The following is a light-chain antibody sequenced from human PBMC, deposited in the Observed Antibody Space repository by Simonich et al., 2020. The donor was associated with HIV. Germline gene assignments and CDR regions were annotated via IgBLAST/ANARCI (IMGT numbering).Light chain of an antibody. CDR1: QSISNN. Sequence: EIVMTQSPATLSVSPGERATLSCRASQSISNNLAWYQQKPGQAPRLLIYGASTRATGIPARFSGSGSGTEFTLTVSSLQSEDFAVYYCQQYKYWYTFGQGTKLEIK. CDR3: QQYKYWYT. J-gene: IGKJ2*01. CDR2: GAS. V-gene: IGKV3-15*01.